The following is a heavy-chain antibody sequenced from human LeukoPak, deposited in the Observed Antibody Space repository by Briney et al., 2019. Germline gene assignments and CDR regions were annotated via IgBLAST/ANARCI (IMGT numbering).Heavy chain of an antibody. CDR1: GFTFSTYA. D-gene: IGHD3-9*01. Sequence: GGSLRLSCAASGFTFSTYAMHWVRQAPGKGLEYVSGISTNGGSTYYANSVKGRFAVSRDNSKNTLYLQMGSLRAEDTAVYYCTSLLLRYFDWSTPNMDVWGKGTTVTVSS. J-gene: IGHJ6*03. V-gene: IGHV3-64*01. CDR2: ISTNGGST. CDR3: TSLLLRYFDWSTPNMDV.